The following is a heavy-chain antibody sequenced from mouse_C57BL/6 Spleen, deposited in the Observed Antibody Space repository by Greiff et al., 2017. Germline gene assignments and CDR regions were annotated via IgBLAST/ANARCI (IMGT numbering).Heavy chain of an antibody. D-gene: IGHD1-1*01. CDR3: ARHERYYGSSSYYAMDY. CDR2: FYPGSGSI. Sequence: QVQLQQSGAELVKPGASVKLSCKASGYTFTEYTIHWVKQRSGQGLEWIGWFYPGSGSIKYNEKFKDKATLTADKSSSTVYMELSRLTSEDSAVYVCARHERYYGSSSYYAMDYWGQGTSVTVSS. J-gene: IGHJ4*01. CDR1: GYTFTEYT. V-gene: IGHV1-62-2*01.